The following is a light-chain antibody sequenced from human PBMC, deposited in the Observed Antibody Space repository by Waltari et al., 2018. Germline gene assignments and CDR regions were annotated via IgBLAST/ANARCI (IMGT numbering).Light chain of an antibody. CDR3: QQYNNWPPLT. J-gene: IGKJ4*01. Sequence: EIVMTQSPATLSVSPGDSATLSCRASQSVSSNLAWYQQKPGQAPRLRIYGASTRATGIPARFSGSGSGTEFTLTISSLQSEDFAVYYCQQYNNWPPLTFGGGTKVEIK. CDR1: QSVSSN. CDR2: GAS. V-gene: IGKV3-15*01.